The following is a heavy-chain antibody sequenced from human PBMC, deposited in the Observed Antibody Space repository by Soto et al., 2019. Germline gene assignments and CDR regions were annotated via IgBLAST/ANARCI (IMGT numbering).Heavy chain of an antibody. CDR2: IIPVFGSP. V-gene: IGHV1-69*06. CDR3: ARLRGNQLTGETYYYYGMEV. CDR1: GGTLSSYS. Sequence: QVQLVQSGAEVKKPGSSVKVSCKASGGTLSSYSINWVRQAPGQGLKWMGGIIPVFGSPSYAQKFQGRVTITADKSTTTAYMEVSTLRSEDTAVYYCARLRGNQLTGETYYYYGMEVWGQGTTVTVSS. J-gene: IGHJ6*02. D-gene: IGHD7-27*01.